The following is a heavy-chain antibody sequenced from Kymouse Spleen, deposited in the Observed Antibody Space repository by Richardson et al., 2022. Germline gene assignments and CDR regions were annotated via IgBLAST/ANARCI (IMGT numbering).Heavy chain of an antibody. J-gene: IGHJ4*02. CDR3: ARQYSSGWCDY. D-gene: IGHD6-19*01. CDR2: IYYSGST. CDR1: GGSISSSSYY. Sequence: QLQLQESGPGLVKPSETLSLTCTVSGGSISSSSYYWGWIRQPPGKGLEWIGSIYYSGSTYYNPSLKSRVTISVDTSKNQFSLKLSSVTAADTAVYYCARQYSSGWCDYWGQGTLVTVSS. V-gene: IGHV4-39*01.